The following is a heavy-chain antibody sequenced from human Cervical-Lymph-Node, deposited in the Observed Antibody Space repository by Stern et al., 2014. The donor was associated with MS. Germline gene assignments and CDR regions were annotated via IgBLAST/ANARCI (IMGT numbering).Heavy chain of an antibody. D-gene: IGHD2-8*01. J-gene: IGHJ6*02. CDR3: ARDGGFCTNRVCPKYYHSGMDV. Sequence: QVQLQESGPGLVKPSETLSLTCTVSGGFIKSYYWSWVRQSAGKGLEWIGRFHLSGNSNYNPSLKSRVTMSVDTSKSQFSLKLTSVTAADSAVYYCARDGGFCTNRVCPKYYHSGMDVWGQGTTVTVSS. CDR2: FHLSGNS. V-gene: IGHV4-4*07. CDR1: GGFIKSYY.